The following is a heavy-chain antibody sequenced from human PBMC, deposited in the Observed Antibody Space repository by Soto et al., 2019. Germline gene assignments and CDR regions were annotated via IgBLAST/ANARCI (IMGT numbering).Heavy chain of an antibody. Sequence: PGESLKISCKGSGYSFTSYWIGWVRQMPGKGLEWMGIIYPGDSDTRYSPSFQGQVTISADKSISTAYLQWSSLKASDTAMYYCARQGGIPSGSLEAFAFDIWGQGTMVTVSS. D-gene: IGHD1-26*01. CDR2: IYPGDSDT. CDR1: GYSFTSYW. V-gene: IGHV5-51*01. J-gene: IGHJ3*02. CDR3: ARQGGIPSGSLEAFAFDI.